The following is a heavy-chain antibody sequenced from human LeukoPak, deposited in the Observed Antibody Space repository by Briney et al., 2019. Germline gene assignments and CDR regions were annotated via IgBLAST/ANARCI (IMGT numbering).Heavy chain of an antibody. D-gene: IGHD3-22*01. CDR1: GFTFSSYS. J-gene: IGHJ6*03. V-gene: IGHV3-21*01. CDR3: ARGLSHYYDSSGYYLGVLSYYYFYMDV. Sequence: GGSLRLSCAASGFTFSSYSMNWVRQAPGKGLEWVSSISSSSSYIYYADSVKGRFTISRDNAKNSLYLQMNSLRAEDTAVYYCARGLSHYYDSSGYYLGVLSYYYFYMDVWGKGTTVTVSS. CDR2: ISSSSSYI.